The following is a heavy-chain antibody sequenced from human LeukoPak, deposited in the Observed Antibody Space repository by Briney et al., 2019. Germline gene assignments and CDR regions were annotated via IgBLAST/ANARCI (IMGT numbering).Heavy chain of an antibody. J-gene: IGHJ4*02. CDR3: TRGGQSGGYIY. CDR2: INSAGSTT. Sequence: GGSLRLSCAASGFTFSNAWMSWVRQAPGKGLVWVSHINSAGSTTNYADSVRGRFSISRDNAKNTLYLQMNSLRAEDTAVYYCTRGGQSGGYIYWGQGTLVTVSS. V-gene: IGHV3-74*01. CDR1: GFTFSNAW. D-gene: IGHD1-26*01.